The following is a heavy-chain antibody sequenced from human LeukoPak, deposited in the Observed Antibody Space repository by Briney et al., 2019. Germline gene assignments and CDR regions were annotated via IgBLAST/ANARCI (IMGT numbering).Heavy chain of an antibody. D-gene: IGHD3-22*01. Sequence: PGGSLRLSCAASGFTFNIYAMSWVRQAPGRGLEWVSSITGNGAGTFYTDSVKGRFTISRDNSKNTLFLQMNSLRADDTAIYYCAKDRPNYYDSSGHYYRRNGDYWGQGTLVTVSS. J-gene: IGHJ4*02. CDR3: AKDRPNYYDSSGHYYRRNGDY. V-gene: IGHV3-23*01. CDR1: GFTFNIYA. CDR2: ITGNGAGT.